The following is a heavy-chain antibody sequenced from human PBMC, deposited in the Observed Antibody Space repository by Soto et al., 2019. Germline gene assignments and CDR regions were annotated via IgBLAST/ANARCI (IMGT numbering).Heavy chain of an antibody. V-gene: IGHV1-69*13. CDR2: IIPIFGTA. CDR1: GGTFSSYA. Sequence: SVKVSCKASGGTFSSYAISWVRQAPRQGLEWMGGIIPIFGTANYAQKFQGRVTITADESTSTAYMELSSLRSEDTAVYYCARSVVPAAISYYYYGMDVWGQGTTVTISS. D-gene: IGHD2-2*01. CDR3: ARSVVPAAISYYYYGMDV. J-gene: IGHJ6*02.